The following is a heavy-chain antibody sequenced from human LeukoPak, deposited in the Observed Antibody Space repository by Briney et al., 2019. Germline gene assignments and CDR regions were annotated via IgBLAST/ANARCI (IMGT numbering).Heavy chain of an antibody. Sequence: ASVKVSCKASGYTFTSYDINWVRQATGQGLEWMGWMNPNSGNTGYAQKFQGRVTMTRNTSISTAYMELSSLRSEDTAVYYCARGRYDSIGYYYWGQGTLVTVSS. D-gene: IGHD3-22*01. CDR1: GYTFTSYD. J-gene: IGHJ4*02. CDR2: MNPNSGNT. V-gene: IGHV1-8*01. CDR3: ARGRYDSIGYYY.